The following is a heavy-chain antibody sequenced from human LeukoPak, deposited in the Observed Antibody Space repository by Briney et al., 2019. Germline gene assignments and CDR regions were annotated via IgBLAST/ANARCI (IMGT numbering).Heavy chain of an antibody. J-gene: IGHJ4*02. CDR1: GGTSSSYA. CDR2: IIPIFGTA. D-gene: IGHD2-2*02. CDR3: ASSGHLGYCSSTSCYTDY. Sequence: ASVKVSCKASGGTSSSYAISWVRQAPGQGLEWMGGIIPIFGTANYAQKFQGRVTITADESTSTAYMELSSLRSEDTAVYYCASSGHLGYCSSTSCYTDYWGQGTLVTVSS. V-gene: IGHV1-69*01.